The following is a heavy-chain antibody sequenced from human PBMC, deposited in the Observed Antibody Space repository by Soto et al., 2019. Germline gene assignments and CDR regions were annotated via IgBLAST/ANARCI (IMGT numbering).Heavy chain of an antibody. CDR3: ARALLGYCSGGSCYAEPNFDY. V-gene: IGHV4-34*01. D-gene: IGHD2-15*01. J-gene: IGHJ4*02. CDR2: INHSGST. Sequence: SETLSLTCAVYGGSFSGYYWSWIRQPPGKGLEWIGEINHSGSTNYNPSLKSRVTISVDTSKNQFSLKLSSVTAADTAVYYCARALLGYCSGGSCYAEPNFDYWGQGTLVTVSS. CDR1: GGSFSGYY.